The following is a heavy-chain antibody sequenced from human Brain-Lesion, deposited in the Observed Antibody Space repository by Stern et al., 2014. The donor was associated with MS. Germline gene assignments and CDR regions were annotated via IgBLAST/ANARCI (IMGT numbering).Heavy chain of an antibody. CDR2: ISWNSGTI. D-gene: IGHD3-10*01. Sequence: EVQLVESGGDLVQPGRSLRLSCAAFGFTFDDYAMHWVRQAPGKGLEWVAGISWNSGTIGYADSVKGRFTTSRDNAYSSLYLQMNIMSPGDTAFYSWARNKTASSAYFAYWGQGTLVTVSS. CDR1: GFTFDDYA. CDR3: ARNKTASSAYFAY. J-gene: IGHJ4*02. V-gene: IGHV3-9*01.